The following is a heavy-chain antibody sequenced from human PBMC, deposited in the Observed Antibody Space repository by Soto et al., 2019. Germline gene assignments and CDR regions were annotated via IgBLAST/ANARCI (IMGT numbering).Heavy chain of an antibody. CDR1: GFTFSSYA. CDR2: ISGSGGST. Sequence: PGGSLRLSCAASGFTFSSYAMSWVRQAPGKGLEWVSAISGSGGSTYYADSVKGRFTISRDNSKNTLYLQMNSLRAEDTAVYYCAKEPTWGVRGNWFDPWGQGTLVTVPS. CDR3: AKEPTWGVRGNWFDP. J-gene: IGHJ5*02. V-gene: IGHV3-23*01. D-gene: IGHD3-10*02.